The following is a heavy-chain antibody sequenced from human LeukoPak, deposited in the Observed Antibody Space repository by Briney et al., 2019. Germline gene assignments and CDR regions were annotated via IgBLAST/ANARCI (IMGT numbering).Heavy chain of an antibody. CDR3: ARDHDSSNWSLDY. J-gene: IGHJ4*02. D-gene: IGHD6-13*01. V-gene: IGHV4-38-2*02. CDR1: GYSISSGYY. CDR2: THHNGRT. Sequence: SETLSLTCTVSGYSISSGYYWGWIRQPPGKGLEWIGSTHHNGRTYHNPSLKSRVTISVDTSKNQFNLKLSSVTAADTAVYYCARDHDSSNWSLDYWGQGTQVTVSS.